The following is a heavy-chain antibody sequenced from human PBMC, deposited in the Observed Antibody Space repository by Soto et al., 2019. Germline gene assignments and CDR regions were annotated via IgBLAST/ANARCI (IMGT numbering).Heavy chain of an antibody. V-gene: IGHV2-26*01. CDR1: GFSLSNARMG. D-gene: IGHD2-15*01. Sequence: QVTLKESGPVLVKPTETLTLTCTVSGFSLSNARMGVSWIRQPPGKALEWLAHIFSNDEKSYSTSLKSRLTISKDTSKRQVVLTMTNLDPVDTATDYCARTVGYCSGGSCYYYYYGMDVWGQGTTVTVSS. CDR3: ARTVGYCSGGSCYYYYYGMDV. J-gene: IGHJ6*02. CDR2: IFSNDEK.